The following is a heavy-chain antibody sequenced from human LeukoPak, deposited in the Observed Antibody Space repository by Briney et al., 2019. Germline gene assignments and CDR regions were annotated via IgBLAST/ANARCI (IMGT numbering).Heavy chain of an antibody. Sequence: SETLSLTCAVSGYSISSGYYWSWIRQPPGKGLEWIATINHSGETYYSPSLKSRVTISVDTSKNQFSLKLSSVTAAGTAIYYCARYTANKSGYSFDYWGQGTLVTVSS. D-gene: IGHD3-22*01. J-gene: IGHJ4*02. CDR3: ARYTANKSGYSFDY. CDR1: GYSISSGYY. CDR2: INHSGET. V-gene: IGHV4-38-2*01.